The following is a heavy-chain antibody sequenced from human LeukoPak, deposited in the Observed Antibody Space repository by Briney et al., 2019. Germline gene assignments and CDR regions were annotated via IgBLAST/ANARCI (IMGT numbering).Heavy chain of an antibody. CDR1: GYTFTDYN. V-gene: IGHV1-8*01. CDR3: ARVAGTVTGTDRDE. Sequence: GASVKVSCKASGYTFTDYNINWVRQATGQGLEWMGRMHPKSGNTNYAQKFQGRVTMTRNTSISTAYMELSSLQSDDTAVYYCARVAGTVTGTDRDEWGQGTLVSVSS. D-gene: IGHD6-19*01. CDR2: MHPKSGNT. J-gene: IGHJ4*02.